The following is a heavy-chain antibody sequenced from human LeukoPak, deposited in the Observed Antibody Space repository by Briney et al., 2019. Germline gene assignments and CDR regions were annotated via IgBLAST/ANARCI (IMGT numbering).Heavy chain of an antibody. Sequence: GGSLRLSCAASGFTFSSYWMSWVRQAPGKGLGRVAHIKQEGSEKYYVDSVKGRFTISRDNAKNSLYLQMNSLRAEDTAVYYCARDSSGYYYEAPYYYYMDVWGKGTTVTVSS. D-gene: IGHD3-22*01. CDR1: GFTFSSYW. J-gene: IGHJ6*03. CDR2: IKQEGSEK. V-gene: IGHV3-7*01. CDR3: ARDSSGYYYEAPYYYYMDV.